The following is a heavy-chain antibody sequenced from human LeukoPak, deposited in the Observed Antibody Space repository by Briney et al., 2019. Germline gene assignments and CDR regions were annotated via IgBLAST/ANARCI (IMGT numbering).Heavy chain of an antibody. D-gene: IGHD2-2*01. J-gene: IGHJ6*02. CDR3: ARDCSSTSCYAGYYGMDV. V-gene: IGHV3-21*01. Sequence: SGGSLRLSCAASGFTFSSYSMNWVRQAPGKGLEWVSSISSSSYIYYADSVKGRFTISRDNAKNSLYLQMNSLRAEDTAVYYCARDCSSTSCYAGYYGMDVWGQGTTVTVSS. CDR1: GFTFSSYS. CDR2: ISSSSYI.